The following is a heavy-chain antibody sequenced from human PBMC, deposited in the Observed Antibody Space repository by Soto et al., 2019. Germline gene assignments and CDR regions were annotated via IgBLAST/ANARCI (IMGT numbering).Heavy chain of an antibody. Sequence: VASVKVSCKASGGTFSSYAISWVRQAPGQGLEWMGGIIPIFGTANYAQKFQGRVTITADESTSTAYMELSSLRSEDTAVYYCALLHNYCSSTSCYRDNWFDPWGQGTLVTVSS. CDR1: GGTFSSYA. V-gene: IGHV1-69*13. CDR2: IIPIFGTA. D-gene: IGHD2-2*02. J-gene: IGHJ5*02. CDR3: ALLHNYCSSTSCYRDNWFDP.